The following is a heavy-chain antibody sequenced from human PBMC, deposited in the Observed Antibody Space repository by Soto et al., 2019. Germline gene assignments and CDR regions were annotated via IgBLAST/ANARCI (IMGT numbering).Heavy chain of an antibody. D-gene: IGHD2-15*01. V-gene: IGHV1-69*01. CDR3: ARSQGGSSSLDIYYYYYYGMDV. CDR2: VIPIFGTP. Sequence: QVQLVQSGAEVKKPGSSVKVSCKAPGGTFSTYAISWVRQAPGQGLEWMGGVIPIFGTPKYAQKFQGRVTITADESMSTGYMKLRSLRSEDTAVYYCARSQGGSSSLDIYYYYYYGMDVWGQGTTVTVSS. J-gene: IGHJ6*02. CDR1: GGTFSTYA.